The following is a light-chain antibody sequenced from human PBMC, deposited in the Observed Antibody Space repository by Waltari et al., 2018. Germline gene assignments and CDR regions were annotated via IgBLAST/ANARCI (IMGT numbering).Light chain of an antibody. CDR2: NGA. CDR1: QSSSTN. CDR3: QQRHNWPLT. Sequence: ERVMTQSPDILSASPGETVTLSCRASQSSSTNVAWYQHKPGQAPRLLIYNGATRHTGIPATFSGSGSGTEFTLTISSLQPEDFAVYFCQQRHNWPLTFGGGTKVEIK. V-gene: IGKV3-15*01. J-gene: IGKJ4*01.